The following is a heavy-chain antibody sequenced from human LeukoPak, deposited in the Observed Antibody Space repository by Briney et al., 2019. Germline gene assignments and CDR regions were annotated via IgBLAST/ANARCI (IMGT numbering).Heavy chain of an antibody. J-gene: IGHJ4*02. Sequence: GGSLRLSCAASGFTFSSYAMSLGRQAPGKGLEWVSGISGSGGSTYYADSVKGRFTISRDNSKNTLYLQMNSLRAEDTAVYYCAKRAALAVAGSNLVYWGQGTLVTVSS. CDR2: ISGSGGST. CDR3: AKRAALAVAGSNLVY. V-gene: IGHV3-23*01. D-gene: IGHD6-19*01. CDR1: GFTFSSYA.